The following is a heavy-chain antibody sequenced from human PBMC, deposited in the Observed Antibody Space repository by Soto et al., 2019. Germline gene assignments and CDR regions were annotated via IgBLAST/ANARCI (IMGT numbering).Heavy chain of an antibody. V-gene: IGHV4-39*01. J-gene: IGHJ5*02. CDR3: ATSNWFDP. CDR1: GGSISSSGYY. Sequence: SETLSLTCTVSGGSISSSGYYWGWIRQPPGKGLEWIGTIYYSGSTYYNPSLKSRVTISVDTSKNQFSLKLSSVTAADTAVYYRATSNWFDPWGQGTLVTVSS. CDR2: IYYSGST.